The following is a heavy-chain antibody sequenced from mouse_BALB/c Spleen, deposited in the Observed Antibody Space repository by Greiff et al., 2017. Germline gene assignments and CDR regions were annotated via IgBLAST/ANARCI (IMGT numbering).Heavy chain of an antibody. J-gene: IGHJ2*01. D-gene: IGHD1-1*01. CDR1: GYTFTSYW. Sequence: VQLQQPGAELVKPGASVKLSCKASGYTFTSYWMHWVKQRPGQGLEWIGEIDPSDSYTNYNQKFKGKATLTVDKSSSTAYMQLSSLTSEDSAVYYCARHYVSSYDYFDYWGQGTTLTVSS. CDR2: IDPSDSYT. V-gene: IGHV1-69*02. CDR3: ARHYVSSYDYFDY.